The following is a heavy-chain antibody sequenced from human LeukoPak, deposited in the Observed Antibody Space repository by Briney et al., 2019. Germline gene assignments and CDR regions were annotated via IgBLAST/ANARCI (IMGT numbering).Heavy chain of an antibody. CDR1: GFTFSSYA. Sequence: GGSLRLSCAASGFTFSSYAMHWVRQAPGKGLEWVAVISYDGSNKYYADSVKGRFTISRDNSKNTLYLQMNSLRAEDTAVYYCARDHGISWSLFDYWGQGTLVTVSS. J-gene: IGHJ4*02. CDR2: ISYDGSNK. D-gene: IGHD2-15*01. V-gene: IGHV3-30-3*01. CDR3: ARDHGISWSLFDY.